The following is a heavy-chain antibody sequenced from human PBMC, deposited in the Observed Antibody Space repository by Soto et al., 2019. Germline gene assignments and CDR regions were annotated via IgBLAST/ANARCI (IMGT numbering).Heavy chain of an antibody. Sequence: PGGSLRLSCAASGFTVSSNYMSWVRQAPGKGLEWVSVIYSGGSTYYADSVKGRFTISRDNSKNTLYLQMNSLRAEDTAVYYCARDLAAAGTYNWFDPWGQGTLVTVS. J-gene: IGHJ5*02. D-gene: IGHD6-13*01. CDR3: ARDLAAAGTYNWFDP. CDR1: GFTVSSNY. CDR2: IYSGGST. V-gene: IGHV3-66*01.